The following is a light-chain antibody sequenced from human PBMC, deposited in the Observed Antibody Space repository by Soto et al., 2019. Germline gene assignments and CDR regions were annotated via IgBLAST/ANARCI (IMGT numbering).Light chain of an antibody. CDR1: QNIDMW. V-gene: IGKV1D-16*01. J-gene: IGKJ2*02. CDR3: QQHKSYPRT. Sequence: IQMTQSPSSLSASIGDRVTITCRASQNIDMWLVWYQQKPGQAPKSLIYGSSSLHSGVPSRFSGSGSGTDFTLTISSLEPEDFATYYCQQHKSYPRTLGQGTKLEIK. CDR2: GSS.